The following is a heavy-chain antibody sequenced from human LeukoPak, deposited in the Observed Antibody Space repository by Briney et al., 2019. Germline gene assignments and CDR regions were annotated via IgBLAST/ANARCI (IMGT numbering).Heavy chain of an antibody. CDR2: IYYSGST. CDR1: GGSISSYY. Sequence: SETLSLTCTVSGGSISSYYWSWIRQPPGKGLEWIGYIYYSGSTNYNPSLKGRVTISVDTSKNQFSLKLSSVTAADTAVYYCARVGGSGWIFDYWGQGTLVTVSS. D-gene: IGHD6-19*01. V-gene: IGHV4-59*01. CDR3: ARVGGSGWIFDY. J-gene: IGHJ4*02.